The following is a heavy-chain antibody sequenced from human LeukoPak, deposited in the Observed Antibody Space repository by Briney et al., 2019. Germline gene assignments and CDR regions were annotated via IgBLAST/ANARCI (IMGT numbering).Heavy chain of an antibody. CDR2: INPSGGST. CDR1: GYTFSSYY. D-gene: IGHD5-18*01. CDR3: ARFLPRGGYSYGPSFDY. Sequence: ASVKVSCKASGYTFSSYYMHRVRQAPGQGLEWMGMINPSGGSTNYAQRFQGRVTMTRDTSTSTVYMELSSLRSDDTAVYYCARFLPRGGYSYGPSFDYWGQGTLVTVSS. V-gene: IGHV1-46*01. J-gene: IGHJ4*02.